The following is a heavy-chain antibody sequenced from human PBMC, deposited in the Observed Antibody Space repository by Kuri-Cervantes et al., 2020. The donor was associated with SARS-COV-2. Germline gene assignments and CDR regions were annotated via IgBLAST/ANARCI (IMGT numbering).Heavy chain of an antibody. CDR1: GFTFSSYG. CDR2: IWYDGSNK. Sequence: GGSLRLSCAASGFTFSSYGMHWVRQAPGKGLEWVAVIWYDGSNKYYADSVKGRFTISRDNSKNTLYLQMNSLRAEDTAVYYCARALVVTDAFDIWGQGTMVPSPQ. CDR3: ARALVVTDAFDI. D-gene: IGHD3-22*01. V-gene: IGHV3-33*01. J-gene: IGHJ3*02.